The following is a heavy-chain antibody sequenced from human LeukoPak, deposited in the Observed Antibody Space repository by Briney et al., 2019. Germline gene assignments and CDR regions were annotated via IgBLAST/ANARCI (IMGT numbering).Heavy chain of an antibody. D-gene: IGHD3-3*01. CDR1: GGSFSGYY. V-gene: IGHV4-34*01. Sequence: PSETLSLTCAVYGGSFSGYYWSWIRQPPGKGLEWIGEINHSGSTNYNPSLKSRVTISVDTSKNQFSLKLSSVTAADTAVYYCARGYDFWSGYYLSLPYFDYWGQGTLVTVSS. J-gene: IGHJ4*02. CDR3: ARGYDFWSGYYLSLPYFDY. CDR2: INHSGST.